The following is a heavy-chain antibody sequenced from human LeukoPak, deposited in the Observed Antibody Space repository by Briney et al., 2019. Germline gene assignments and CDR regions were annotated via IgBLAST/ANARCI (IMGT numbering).Heavy chain of an antibody. CDR3: ARSLYYYGSDSFDI. CDR2: IYYSGST. D-gene: IGHD3-10*01. Sequence: ASGTLSLTCTVSGGSISSYYWSWIRQPPGKGLEWIGYIYYSGSTNYNPSLKSRVTISVDTSKNQFSLKLSSVTAADTAVYYCARSLYYYGSDSFDIWGQGTMVTFSS. CDR1: GGSISSYY. J-gene: IGHJ3*02. V-gene: IGHV4-59*01.